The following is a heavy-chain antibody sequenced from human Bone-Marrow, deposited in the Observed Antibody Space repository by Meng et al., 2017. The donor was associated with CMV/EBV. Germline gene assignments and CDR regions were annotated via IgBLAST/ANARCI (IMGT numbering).Heavy chain of an antibody. CDR1: GFTFSRYG. V-gene: IGHV3-33*06. CDR2: IWYDGSNK. D-gene: IGHD6-19*01. J-gene: IGHJ4*02. Sequence: GGSLRLSCAASGFTFSRYGMHWVRQAPGKGLEWVAVIWYDGSNKYYADSVKGRFTISRDNSKNTLYLQMNSLRAEDTAVYYCAKDAAVAVLDYWGQGTLVTVSS. CDR3: AKDAAVAVLDY.